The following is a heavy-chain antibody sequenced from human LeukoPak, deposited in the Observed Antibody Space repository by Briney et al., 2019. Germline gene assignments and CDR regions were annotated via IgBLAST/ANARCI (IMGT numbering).Heavy chain of an antibody. CDR2: IYYSGST. Sequence: KPSETLSLTCTVSGGSISSYYWSWIRQPPGKGLEWIGYIYYSGSTNYNPSLKSRVTISVDTSKNQFFLKLSSVTAADTAVYYCARDGTTGTTIWGQGTLVTVSS. CDR1: GGSISSYY. CDR3: ARDGTTGTTI. J-gene: IGHJ4*02. D-gene: IGHD1-7*01. V-gene: IGHV4-59*01.